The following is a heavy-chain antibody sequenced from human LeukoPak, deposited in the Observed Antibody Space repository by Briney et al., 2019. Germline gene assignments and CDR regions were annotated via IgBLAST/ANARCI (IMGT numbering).Heavy chain of an antibody. D-gene: IGHD5-24*01. J-gene: IGHJ4*02. V-gene: IGHV3-11*01. CDR1: GFTFSDYY. Sequence: PGGSLRLSCAASGFTFSDYYMSWIRQAPGEGLEWVSYISSNSSTIYYVDSVKSRFTISRDTAKNSLYLQMNSLRAEDTAVYYCARDSYKYFDYWGQGTLVIVSS. CDR3: ARDSYKYFDY. CDR2: ISSNSSTI.